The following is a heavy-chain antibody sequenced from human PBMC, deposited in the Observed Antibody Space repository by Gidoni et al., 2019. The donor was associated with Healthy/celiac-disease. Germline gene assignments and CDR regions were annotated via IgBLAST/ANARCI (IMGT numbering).Heavy chain of an antibody. J-gene: IGHJ4*02. V-gene: IGHV3-7*03. CDR1: GFTFSSYW. CDR2: IKKDGSEK. D-gene: IGHD3-3*01. Sequence: EVQLVESGGGLVQPGGSLRLSCAASGFTFSSYWMSWVRQAPGKGLEGVANIKKDGSEKYYVDSVKGRFTISRDNAKNSLYLQMNSLRAEDTAVYYCARVVGGSGYPPFDYWGQGTLVTVSS. CDR3: ARVVGGSGYPPFDY.